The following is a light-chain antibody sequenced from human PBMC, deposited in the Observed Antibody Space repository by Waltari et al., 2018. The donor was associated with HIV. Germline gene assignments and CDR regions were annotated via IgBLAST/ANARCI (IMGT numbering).Light chain of an antibody. J-gene: IGKJ2*01. Sequence: DIQMTQSPSSLSASVGDRVTITCQASQDIKKFLNWFQQKPGRAPNLLIHDASSLDAGVPSRFAGSGSGTDFTLTITSLQPEDITTYYCLQYDNLPYTFGQGTRLEI. V-gene: IGKV1-33*01. CDR3: LQYDNLPYT. CDR2: DAS. CDR1: QDIKKF.